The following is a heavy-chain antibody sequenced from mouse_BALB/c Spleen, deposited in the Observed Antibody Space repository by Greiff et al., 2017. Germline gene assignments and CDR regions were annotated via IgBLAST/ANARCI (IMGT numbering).Heavy chain of an antibody. CDR1: GFNIKDYY. J-gene: IGHJ3*01. CDR3: ARSTMVTTGFAY. Sequence: VQLQQSGAELVRSGASVKLSCTASGFNIKDYYMHWVKQRPEQGLEWIGWIDPANGNTKYDPKFQGKATITADTSSNTAYLQLSSLTSEDTAVYYCARSTMVTTGFAYWGQGTLVTVSA. D-gene: IGHD2-2*01. V-gene: IGHV14-3*02. CDR2: IDPANGNT.